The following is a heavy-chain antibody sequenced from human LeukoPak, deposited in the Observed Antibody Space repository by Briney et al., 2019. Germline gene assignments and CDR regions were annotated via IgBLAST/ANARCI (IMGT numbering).Heavy chain of an antibody. D-gene: IGHD2-15*01. Sequence: AQTLSLTCTVSGGSISSGDYYWSWIGQPPGKGLEWIGYIYYSGCTYYNPSLKSRVTITVDTSKHQFSLKLSSVTAADTAVYSCASVVKRWGGSCDYWGQGTLVTVSS. CDR3: ASVVKRWGGSCDY. CDR1: GGSISSGDYY. V-gene: IGHV4-30-4*01. J-gene: IGHJ4*02. CDR2: IYYSGCT.